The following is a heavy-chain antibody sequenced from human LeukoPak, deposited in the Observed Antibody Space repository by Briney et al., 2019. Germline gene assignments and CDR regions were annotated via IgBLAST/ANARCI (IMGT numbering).Heavy chain of an antibody. CDR2: IIPIFGTA. D-gene: IGHD6-19*01. CDR1: GGTFSSYA. Sequence: GASVKVSCKASGGTFSSYAISWVRQAPGQGLEWMGGIIPIFGTANYAQKFQGRVTITADESTSTAYMELSSLRSEDTAVYYCASWLPSSGWYLGAFDIWGQGTMVTVSS. V-gene: IGHV1-69*13. J-gene: IGHJ3*02. CDR3: ASWLPSSGWYLGAFDI.